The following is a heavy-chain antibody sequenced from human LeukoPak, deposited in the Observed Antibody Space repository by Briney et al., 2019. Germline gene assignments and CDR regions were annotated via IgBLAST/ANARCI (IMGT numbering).Heavy chain of an antibody. V-gene: IGHV3-7*01. CDR3: ARDQQDIMAAPPYYFDY. CDR2: IKQDGSEK. D-gene: IGHD3-16*01. CDR1: GFTFSTYW. Sequence: GGSLGLSCAASGFTFSTYWMTWVRQAPGKGVEWVADIKQDGSEKFYVDSVKGRLTISRDNAKNSLYLQMNSLRAEDTAVYYCARDQQDIMAAPPYYFDYWGQGTLVTVSS. J-gene: IGHJ4*02.